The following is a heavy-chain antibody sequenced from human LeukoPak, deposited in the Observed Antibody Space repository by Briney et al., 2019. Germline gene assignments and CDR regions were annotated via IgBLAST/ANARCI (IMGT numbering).Heavy chain of an antibody. V-gene: IGHV1-2*02. CDR2: INPDSGDT. Sequence: ASVKVSCKASGYTFSGYYMHWVRQAPGQGLEWMGWINPDSGDTAYAQKFQGRVTMTRDTSLSTAYMELSRLRSDDTAAYYCARDLGYSFGLSYWYFDLWGRGTLVTVSS. CDR3: ARDLGYSFGLSYWYFDL. J-gene: IGHJ2*01. D-gene: IGHD5-18*01. CDR1: GYTFSGYY.